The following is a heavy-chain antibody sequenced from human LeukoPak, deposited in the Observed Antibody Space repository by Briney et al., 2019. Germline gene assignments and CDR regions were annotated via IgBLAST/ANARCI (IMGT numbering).Heavy chain of an antibody. J-gene: IGHJ4*02. D-gene: IGHD3-10*01. CDR1: GGSISSYY. V-gene: IGHV4-59*01. CDR3: ARYDGSAGDY. CDR2: IYYSGST. Sequence: SETLSLTCTVSGGSISSYYWSWIRQPPGKGLEWIGYIYYSGSTNYNPSLKSRVTISVDTSKNQFSLKLSSVTAADTAFYYCARYDGSAGDYWGQGILVTVSS.